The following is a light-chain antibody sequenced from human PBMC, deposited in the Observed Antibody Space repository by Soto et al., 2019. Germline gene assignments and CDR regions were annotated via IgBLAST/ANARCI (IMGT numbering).Light chain of an antibody. Sequence: EIVLTQSPGTLSLSPGERATLSCRASQSISSNYLAWYQQKPGQAPRLLIYGASSRATGIPDRFSGSGSGTDFTLTISRLEPEDFAVYYCQQYGSSPTRTFGQGTKLEIK. CDR3: QQYGSSPTRT. CDR2: GAS. V-gene: IGKV3-20*01. J-gene: IGKJ2*01. CDR1: QSISSNY.